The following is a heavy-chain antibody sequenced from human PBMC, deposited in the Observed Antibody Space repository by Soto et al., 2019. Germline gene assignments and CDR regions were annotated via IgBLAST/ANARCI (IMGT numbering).Heavy chain of an antibody. CDR2: ISTAAHST. CDR1: GFTFIDYA. D-gene: IGHD3-10*01. Sequence: VQLLDSGGGLVQPGGSLRLSCAASGFTFIDYAMSWVRQAPGKGLEWVSTISTAAHSTFSADSVKGLFTISRDNSKNSLYLQMNSLRAEDTAFYFCAKGGSFGGILVSWGRGTLVTVSS. J-gene: IGHJ4*02. V-gene: IGHV3-23*01. CDR3: AKGGSFGGILVS.